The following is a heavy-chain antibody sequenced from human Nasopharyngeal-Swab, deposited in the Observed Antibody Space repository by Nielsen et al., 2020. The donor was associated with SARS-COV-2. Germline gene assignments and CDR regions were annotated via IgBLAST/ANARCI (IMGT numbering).Heavy chain of an antibody. CDR1: GFTFSSYA. V-gene: IGHV3-23*03. CDR2: IYSGGSST. J-gene: IGHJ3*02. D-gene: IGHD3-22*01. CDR3: AKDLDYYDSSGYYGNAFDI. Sequence: GGSLRLSCAASGFTFSSYAMSWVRQAPGKGLEGVSVIYSGGSSTYYADSVKGRFTISRDNSKNTLYLQMNSLRAEDTAVYYCAKDLDYYDSSGYYGNAFDIWGQGTMVTVSS.